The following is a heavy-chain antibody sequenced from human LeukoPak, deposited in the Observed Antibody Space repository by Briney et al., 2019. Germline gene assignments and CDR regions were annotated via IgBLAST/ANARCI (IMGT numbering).Heavy chain of an antibody. CDR2: MNPNSGNT. V-gene: IGHV1-8*01. CDR1: GYTFTSYD. Sequence: ASVKVSCKASGYTFTSYDINWVRQATGQRLEWMGWMNPNSGNTGYAQKFQGRVTMTRNTSISTAYMELSSPRSEDTAVYYCARGSIFNWFDPWGQGTLVTVSS. CDR3: ARGSIFNWFDP. D-gene: IGHD2-2*01. J-gene: IGHJ5*02.